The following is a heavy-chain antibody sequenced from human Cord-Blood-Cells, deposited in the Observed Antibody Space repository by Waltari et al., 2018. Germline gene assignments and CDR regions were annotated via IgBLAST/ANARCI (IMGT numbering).Heavy chain of an antibody. D-gene: IGHD1-7*01. J-gene: IGHJ4*02. CDR2: IDWDDDK. CDR1: GFSLSTSGMC. CDR3: ARMFSNSKEPSELLDFHFDY. V-gene: IGHV2-70*01. Sequence: QVTLRESGPALVKPTQTLTLTCTFSGFSLSTSGMCVSWIRQPPGKALEWLALIDWDDDKYYSTSLKTRLTISKDTSKNQVVLTMTNMDPVDTATYYCARMFSNSKEPSELLDFHFDYWGQGTLVTVSS.